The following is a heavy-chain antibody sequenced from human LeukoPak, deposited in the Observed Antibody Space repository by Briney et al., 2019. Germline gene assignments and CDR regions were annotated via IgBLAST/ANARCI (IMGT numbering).Heavy chain of an antibody. CDR1: GFTFSSYA. J-gene: IGHJ4*02. D-gene: IGHD6-19*01. Sequence: GGSLRLSCAASGFTFSSYAMHWVRQAPGKGLEYVSAISSNGGSTYYANSVKGRFTISRDNSKNTLYLQMGSLRAEDMAVYYCAGDPDSSGWSHFDYWGQGTLVTVSS. CDR3: AGDPDSSGWSHFDY. V-gene: IGHV3-64*01. CDR2: ISSNGGST.